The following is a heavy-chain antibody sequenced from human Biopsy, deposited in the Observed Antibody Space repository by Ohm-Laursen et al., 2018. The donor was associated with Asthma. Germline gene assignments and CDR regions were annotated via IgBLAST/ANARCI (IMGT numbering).Heavy chain of an antibody. CDR2: LIPVLGTP. CDR1: GDFFSNYA. D-gene: IGHD5-12*01. CDR3: ARGYSGSDRIVYYYSGLEV. V-gene: IGHV1-69*13. Sequence: ASVKVSCKASGDFFSNYAISWVRQAPGQGLEWMGGLIPVLGTPDHAQMFEGRVTITADESTSTAYMELSSLSSEVTAVYYCARGYSGSDRIVYYYSGLEVWGQGTTVTVSS. J-gene: IGHJ6*02.